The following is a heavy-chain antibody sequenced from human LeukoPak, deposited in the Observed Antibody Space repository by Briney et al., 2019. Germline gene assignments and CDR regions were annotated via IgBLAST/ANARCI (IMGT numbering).Heavy chain of an antibody. V-gene: IGHV3-23*01. CDR1: GVTFSSYA. J-gene: IGHJ2*01. Sequence: GGSLRLSCAASGVTFSSYAMSWVRQAPGKGLEWVSAISGSGDSTYYGDSVKGRFTISRDNSKNTLYLQKNSLRADDTVIYYCAKSMTLQWRGFFDLWGRGTHVTVSS. D-gene: IGHD6-19*01. CDR3: AKSMTLQWRGFFDL. CDR2: ISGSGDST.